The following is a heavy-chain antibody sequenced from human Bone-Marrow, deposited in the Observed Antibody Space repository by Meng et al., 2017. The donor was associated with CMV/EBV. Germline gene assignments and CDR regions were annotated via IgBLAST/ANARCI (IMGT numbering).Heavy chain of an antibody. CDR3: TRSYDRSGYYPGYFQH. V-gene: IGHV3-49*04. Sequence: GGSLRLSCTASGFTFGDYAMSWVRQAPGKGLEWVGFIRSKAYGETTQYAASVKGRFTISRDDSKSVAYLQMNSLKTEDTAVYYCTRSYDRSGYYPGYFQHWGQGTLVTVSS. J-gene: IGHJ1*01. CDR2: IRSKAYGETT. CDR1: GFTFGDYA. D-gene: IGHD3-22*01.